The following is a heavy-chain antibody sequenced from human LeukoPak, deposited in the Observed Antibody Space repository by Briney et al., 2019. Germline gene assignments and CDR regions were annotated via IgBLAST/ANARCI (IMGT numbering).Heavy chain of an antibody. CDR1: GYTFTSYD. J-gene: IGHJ4*02. CDR3: ASSMNPNYYDSSGPLDD. V-gene: IGHV1-8*01. Sequence: ASVKVSCKASGYTFTSYDINWVRQATGQGLEWMGWMNPNSGNTGYAQKFQGRVTITADKSTSTAYMELSSLRSEDTAVYYCASSMNPNYYDSSGPLDDWGQGTLVTVSS. D-gene: IGHD3-22*01. CDR2: MNPNSGNT.